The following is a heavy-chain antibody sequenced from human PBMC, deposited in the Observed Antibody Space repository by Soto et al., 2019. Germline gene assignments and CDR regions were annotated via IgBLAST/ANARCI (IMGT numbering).Heavy chain of an antibody. CDR1: GFTLSTYG. J-gene: IGHJ4*02. D-gene: IGHD3-22*01. V-gene: IGHV3-74*01. CDR3: ARDPYYDSNEMWRV. Sequence: GGSLRLSCAASGFTLSTYGMTWVRQAPGKGLVWVSRINSDGSSTSYADSVKGRFTISRDNAKNTLYLQMNSLRAEDTAVYYCARDPYYDSNEMWRVWGQGTLVTVSS. CDR2: INSDGSST.